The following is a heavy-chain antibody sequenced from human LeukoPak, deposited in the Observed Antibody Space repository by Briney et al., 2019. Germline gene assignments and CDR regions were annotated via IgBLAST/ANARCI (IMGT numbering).Heavy chain of an antibody. V-gene: IGHV1-46*01. D-gene: IGHD2-15*01. Sequence: ASVKVSCKASGYTFTSYYMHWVRQAPGQGLEWMGIINPSGGSTSYAQKFQGRVTMTRDMSTSTVYMELSSVTAADTAVYYCATWRYCSGGHCFGNYYMDVWGKGTTVTVSS. CDR3: ATWRYCSGGHCFGNYYMDV. J-gene: IGHJ6*03. CDR1: GYTFTSYY. CDR2: INPSGGST.